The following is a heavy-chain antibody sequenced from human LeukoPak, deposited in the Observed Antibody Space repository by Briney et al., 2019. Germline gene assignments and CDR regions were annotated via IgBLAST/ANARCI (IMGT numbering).Heavy chain of an antibody. CDR1: GFTVSSYW. V-gene: IGHV3-74*01. CDR2: INSDGNST. CDR3: ARGFIGWYWPLQQGGHDWYFDL. Sequence: PGGSLRLSCAASGFTVSSYWMHWVRQAPGKGLVWVSRINSDGNSTSYADSVKGRFTISRDNAKNTLYLQMNSLRAEDTAVYYCARGFIGWYWPLQQGGHDWYFDLWGRGTLVTVSS. J-gene: IGHJ2*01. D-gene: IGHD6-19*01.